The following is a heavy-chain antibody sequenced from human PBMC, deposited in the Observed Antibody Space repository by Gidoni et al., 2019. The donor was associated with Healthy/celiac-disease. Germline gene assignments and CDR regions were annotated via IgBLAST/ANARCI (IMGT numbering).Heavy chain of an antibody. CDR3: ARARRSTSHYESHKRDYYYYMDV. J-gene: IGHJ6*03. Sequence: QLQLQESGSGLVKPSQTLSLTCAVSGGSISSGGYSWSWIRQPPGKGLEWIGYIYHSGSTYYNPSLKSRVTISVDRSKNQFSLKLSSVTAADTAVYYCARARRSTSHYESHKRDYYYYMDVWGKGTTVTVSS. CDR1: GGSISSGGYS. D-gene: IGHD2-2*01. CDR2: IYHSGST. V-gene: IGHV4-30-2*01.